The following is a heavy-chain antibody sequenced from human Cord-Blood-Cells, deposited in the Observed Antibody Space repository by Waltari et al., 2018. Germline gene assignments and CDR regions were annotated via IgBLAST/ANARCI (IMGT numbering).Heavy chain of an antibody. D-gene: IGHD6-13*01. CDR2: INHSGST. CDR1: GGSFSGYY. CDR3: ARGELIAAAYYFDY. J-gene: IGHJ4*02. Sequence: QVQIQQWGAGLLKPSETLSLTCAVYGGSFSGYYWSWIRPPPGKGLEWIGEINHSGSTNYNPSLKSRVTISVDTSKNQFSLKLSSVTAADTAVYYCARGELIAAAYYFDYWGQGTLVTVSS. V-gene: IGHV4-34*01.